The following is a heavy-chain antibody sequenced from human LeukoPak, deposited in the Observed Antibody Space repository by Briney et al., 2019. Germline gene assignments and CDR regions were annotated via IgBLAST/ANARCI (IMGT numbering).Heavy chain of an antibody. J-gene: IGHJ4*02. D-gene: IGHD6-13*01. CDR1: GFTFDDYG. CDR3: ARRAAAGRSAFDY. Sequence: PGGSLRLSCAVSGFTFDDYGMSWVRQAPGKGLEWVSGINWNGGRTGYADSVKGRFTISRDNAKNSLYLQMNSLRAEDTAVYYCARRAAAGRSAFDYWGQGTLVTVSS. CDR2: INWNGGRT. V-gene: IGHV3-20*04.